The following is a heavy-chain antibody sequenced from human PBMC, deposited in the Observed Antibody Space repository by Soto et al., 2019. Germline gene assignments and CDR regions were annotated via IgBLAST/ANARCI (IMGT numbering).Heavy chain of an antibody. V-gene: IGHV3-30*18. CDR2: ISYDGSKK. J-gene: IGHJ2*01. CDR1: GFTFSNYG. CDR3: AKDGATVTRNWFFDL. D-gene: IGHD4-17*01. Sequence: QVQLVESGGGVVQPGRSLRLSCTASGFTFSNYGMHWVRQAPGKGLEWVAVISYDGSKKNYADAVKGRFTISRDNSKYTLYLEMNSLRAADTAVYYCAKDGATVTRNWFFDLWGRGTLVTVSS.